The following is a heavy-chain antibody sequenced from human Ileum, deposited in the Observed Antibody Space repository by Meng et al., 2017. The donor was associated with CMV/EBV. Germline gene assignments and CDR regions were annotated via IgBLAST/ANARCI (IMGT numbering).Heavy chain of an antibody. J-gene: IGHJ4*02. CDR3: VRVGPRLNAFDPFDY. V-gene: IGHV3-72*01. CDR1: GFTFSDYY. D-gene: IGHD2-2*01. Sequence: GGSLRLSCAASGFTFSDYYMDWVRQAPGKGLEWVGRIKNRGNDYTTEYVASVRGRFTISREDSTNSLYLQMSSLKTEDTAMYYCVRVGPRLNAFDPFDYWGQGTLVTVSS. CDR2: IKNRGNDYTT.